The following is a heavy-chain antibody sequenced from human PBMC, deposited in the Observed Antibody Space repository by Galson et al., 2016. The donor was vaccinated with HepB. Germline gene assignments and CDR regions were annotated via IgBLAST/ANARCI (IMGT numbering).Heavy chain of an antibody. CDR1: GGSFSGFY. Sequence: LSLTCAVSGGSFSGFYWSWIRQPPGKGLEWIGEINHSGVTDYNPSLKSRVTMSVDTSKSQFSLNLTSVTAADTAVYYCARSDSGTYEDCWGQGTLVTVSS. J-gene: IGHJ4*02. D-gene: IGHD1-26*01. V-gene: IGHV4-34*09. CDR3: ARSDSGTYEDC. CDR2: INHSGVT.